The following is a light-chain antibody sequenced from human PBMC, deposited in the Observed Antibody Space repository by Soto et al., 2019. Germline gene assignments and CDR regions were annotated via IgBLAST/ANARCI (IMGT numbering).Light chain of an antibody. CDR1: QTILYFSNNKNS. Sequence: DIVMTQSPDSLAVSLGERATLKCKSSQTILYFSNNKNSLAWYQQKPGQPPKLLIYWASTRESGVPARFSGSGSGTDFTLTISSLQAEDVAVYYCQQYYSTPLTFGGGTKVEIK. CDR2: WAS. CDR3: QQYYSTPLT. J-gene: IGKJ4*01. V-gene: IGKV4-1*01.